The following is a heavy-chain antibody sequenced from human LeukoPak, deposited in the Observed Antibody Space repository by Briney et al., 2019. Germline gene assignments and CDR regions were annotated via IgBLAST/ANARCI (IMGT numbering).Heavy chain of an antibody. Sequence: SETLSLTCAVYGGSFSGYYWSWVRQPPGKGLEWIGEINHSGSTNYNPSLTSRGTISVDTCKNQFSLKLSSVTAADTAVYYCASQPRDSSSLYGRDDAFDIWGQGTMVTVSS. CDR2: INHSGST. D-gene: IGHD6-13*01. CDR3: ASQPRDSSSLYGRDDAFDI. J-gene: IGHJ3*02. CDR1: GGSFSGYY. V-gene: IGHV4-34*01.